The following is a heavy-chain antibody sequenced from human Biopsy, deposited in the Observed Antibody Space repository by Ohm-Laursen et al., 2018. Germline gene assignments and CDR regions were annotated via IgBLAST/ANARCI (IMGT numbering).Heavy chain of an antibody. V-gene: IGHV3-11*01. Sequence: SLRPSCAASGFPVSDYYMSWIRQAPGRGLEWVSDIDSSGSTKYHAESVKGRFTISRDNAMNSVYLQMNSLRGEDTAVYCCARAVGIAAAPIDYWGQGTLVTVSS. D-gene: IGHD2-15*01. CDR2: IDSSGSTK. CDR3: ARAVGIAAAPIDY. J-gene: IGHJ4*02. CDR1: GFPVSDYY.